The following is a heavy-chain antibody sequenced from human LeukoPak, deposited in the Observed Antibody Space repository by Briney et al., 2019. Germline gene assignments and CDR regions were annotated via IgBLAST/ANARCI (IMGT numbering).Heavy chain of an antibody. Sequence: GRSLRLSCAASGFTFDDYAMHWVRQAPGKGLEWVSGISWNSGSIGYADSVKGRFTISRDNAKNSLYLQMNSLRAEDTALYYCAKDMNPYYYGSGTYYNSWGQGTLVTVSS. CDR2: ISWNSGSI. CDR1: GFTFDDYA. V-gene: IGHV3-9*01. D-gene: IGHD3-10*01. CDR3: AKDMNPYYYGSGTYYNS. J-gene: IGHJ4*02.